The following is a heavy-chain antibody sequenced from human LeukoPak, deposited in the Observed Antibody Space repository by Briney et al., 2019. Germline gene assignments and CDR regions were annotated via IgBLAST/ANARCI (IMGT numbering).Heavy chain of an antibody. V-gene: IGHV1-2*02. CDR1: GYTFSVSY. J-gene: IGHJ5*02. CDR3: ARIYSGYDL. D-gene: IGHD5-12*01. Sequence: ASVKVSCKASGYTFSVSYIHWVRQAPGQGLEWMGWINPNNGVTNYAQKFQGRVIMTSDTSISTAYMELRSLRSDDTAVYYCARIYSGYDLWGQGTLVTVSS. CDR2: INPNNGVT.